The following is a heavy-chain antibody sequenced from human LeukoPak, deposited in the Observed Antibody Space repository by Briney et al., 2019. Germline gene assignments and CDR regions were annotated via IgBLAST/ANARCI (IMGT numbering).Heavy chain of an antibody. CDR3: ARQEYCSGGSCYTWFDP. V-gene: IGHV5-51*01. J-gene: IGHJ5*02. Sequence: GESLKISCKGSGYSINNYWIGWLRQMPGKGLEWMGIVYPADSDIRYSPSFQGQVTISADKSISTAYLQWSSLKASDTAMYYCARQEYCSGGSCYTWFDPWGQGTPVTVSS. CDR1: GYSINNYW. D-gene: IGHD2-15*01. CDR2: VYPADSDI.